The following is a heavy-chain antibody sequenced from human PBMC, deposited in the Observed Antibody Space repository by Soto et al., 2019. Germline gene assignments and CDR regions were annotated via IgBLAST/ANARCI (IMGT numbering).Heavy chain of an antibody. CDR2: IYYSGST. CDR3: ARQTEDDYIWGSYRNGYYFDY. D-gene: IGHD3-16*02. CDR1: GGSISSYY. J-gene: IGHJ4*02. V-gene: IGHV4-59*08. Sequence: QVQLQESGPGLVKPSETLSLTCTVSGGSISSYYWSWIRQPPGKGLEWIGYIYYSGSTNYNPSLKSRVTISVTTSKNQFSLKRSSVTTADTAQYYCARQTEDDYIWGSYRNGYYFDYWGQGTPVTVSS.